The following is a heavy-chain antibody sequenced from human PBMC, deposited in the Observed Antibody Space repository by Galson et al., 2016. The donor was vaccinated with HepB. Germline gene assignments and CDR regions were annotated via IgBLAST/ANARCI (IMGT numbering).Heavy chain of an antibody. J-gene: IGHJ6*01. CDR1: GYIFNNYV. Sequence: SVKVSCKASGYIFNNYVIHWVRQAPGQRPEWVGWINADNGNTKYSQRFQDRVTITRDTSANTAYMELSSLRSEDTAVYYCARDWYSGYCGSETCYRHYYYGTDVWGQGTPVTVSA. CDR2: INADNGNT. D-gene: IGHD2-2*01. CDR3: ARDWYSGYCGSETCYRHYYYGTDV. V-gene: IGHV1-3*01.